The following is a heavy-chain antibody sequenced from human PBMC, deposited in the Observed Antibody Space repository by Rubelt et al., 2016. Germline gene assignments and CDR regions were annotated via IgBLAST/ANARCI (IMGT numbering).Heavy chain of an antibody. V-gene: IGHV4-34*01. Sequence: QVQLQQWGAGLLKPSETLSLTCAVYGGSFSGYYWSWIRQPPGKGLEWIGEINHSGSTNYNPSLKSRVTLSVDTSKNQFSLKLGSVTAAYTAVYYCARGRRGSSSWLGRDYYGMDVWGQGTTVTVSS. J-gene: IGHJ6*02. CDR1: GGSFSGYY. CDR2: INHSGST. D-gene: IGHD6-13*01. CDR3: ARGRRGSSSWLGRDYYGMDV.